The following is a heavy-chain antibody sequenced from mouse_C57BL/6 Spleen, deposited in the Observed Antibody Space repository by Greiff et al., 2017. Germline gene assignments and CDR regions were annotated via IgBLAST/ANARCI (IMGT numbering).Heavy chain of an antibody. Sequence: QVQLKESGPELVKPGASVKISCKASGYAFSSSWMNWVKQRPGKGLEWIGRIYPGDGDTNYNGKFKGKATLTADKSSSTAYMQLSSLTSEDSAVYFCARGGYYVDYWGQGTTLTVSS. CDR2: IYPGDGDT. D-gene: IGHD1-1*02. CDR3: ARGGYYVDY. V-gene: IGHV1-82*01. CDR1: GYAFSSSW. J-gene: IGHJ2*01.